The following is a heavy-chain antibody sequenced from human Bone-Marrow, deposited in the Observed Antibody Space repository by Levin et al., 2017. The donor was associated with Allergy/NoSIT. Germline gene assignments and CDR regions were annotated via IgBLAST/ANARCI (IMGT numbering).Heavy chain of an antibody. J-gene: IGHJ3*02. D-gene: IGHD2-2*02. CDR2: ISFDGSQK. CDR1: GFTFSSYV. V-gene: IGHV3-30*04. CDR3: ARDPNGYCDSITCYSTAFDI. Sequence: PGGSLRLSCAASGFTFSSYVLHWVRQAPGKGLEWVAVISFDGSQKYLADSVKGRFTISRDNSKDTLYLQMNSLRTEDTTVYYCARDPNGYCDSITCYSTAFDIWGQGTMVTVSA.